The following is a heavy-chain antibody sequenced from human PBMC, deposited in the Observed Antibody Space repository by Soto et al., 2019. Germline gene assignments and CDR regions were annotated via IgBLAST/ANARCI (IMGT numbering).Heavy chain of an antibody. V-gene: IGHV3-23*01. Sequence: GGSLRLSCAASGFTVSSCAMGWVRQAPGKGLEWVSDIIDSGGSTYYADSVKGRFTISRDNSKSTLYLQMNSLRAEDTALYYCAKGRSYSYYYCVEVWGQGTKATVS. CDR1: GFTVSSCA. J-gene: IGHJ6*02. CDR2: IIDSGGST. CDR3: AKGRSYSYYYCVEV.